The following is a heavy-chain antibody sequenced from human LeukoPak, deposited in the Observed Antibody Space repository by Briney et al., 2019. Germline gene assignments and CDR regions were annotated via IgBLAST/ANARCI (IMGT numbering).Heavy chain of an antibody. Sequence: TGGSLRLSCAASGFTFSRYSMNWVRQAPGKGLEWVANIKQDGSEKYYVDSVKGRFTISRDNAKNSLYLQMNSLRAEDTAVYYCARDGLANVRPNWFDPWGQGTLVTVSS. CDR3: ARDGLANVRPNWFDP. V-gene: IGHV3-7*01. D-gene: IGHD3/OR15-3a*01. J-gene: IGHJ5*02. CDR1: GFTFSRYS. CDR2: IKQDGSEK.